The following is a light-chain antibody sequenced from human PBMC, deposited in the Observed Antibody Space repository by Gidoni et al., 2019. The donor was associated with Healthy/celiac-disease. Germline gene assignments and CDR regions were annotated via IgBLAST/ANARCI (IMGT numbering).Light chain of an antibody. CDR2: GAS. CDR3: QQYGSSPT. Sequence: EIVLTQSPGTLSLSPGETATLSCRASPSVTSSSLAWYQQRPGQAPRLLIYGASSRATGIPDRFSGSGSGTDFTLTISRLEPEDFAVYYCQQYGSSPTFGQGTKVEIQ. CDR1: PSVTSSS. V-gene: IGKV3-20*01. J-gene: IGKJ1*01.